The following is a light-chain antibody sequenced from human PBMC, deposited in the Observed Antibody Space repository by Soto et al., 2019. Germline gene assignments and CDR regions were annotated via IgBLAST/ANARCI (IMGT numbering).Light chain of an antibody. V-gene: IGKV3-11*01. Sequence: EIVLTQSPATLSLSPGERATLSCRASQTVSNYLAWYQQKPGQAPRLLSYDASNRATGIPARFSGSGSGTDFTLTISSREPADVAIYYCQQRSHWPPQYTFGQVTKLEI. CDR1: QTVSNY. CDR3: QQRSHWPPQYT. CDR2: DAS. J-gene: IGKJ2*01.